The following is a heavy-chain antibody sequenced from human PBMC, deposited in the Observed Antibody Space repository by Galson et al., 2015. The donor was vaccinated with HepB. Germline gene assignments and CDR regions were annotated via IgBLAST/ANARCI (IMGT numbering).Heavy chain of an antibody. V-gene: IGHV3-33*01. D-gene: IGHD5-18*01. J-gene: IGHJ4*02. Sequence: LRLSCAASGFTFSSYGMHWVRQAPGKGLEWVAVIWYDGSNKYYADSVKGRFTIFRDNSKNTLYLQMNSLRAEDTAVYYCARDQRIQLWLDYWGQGTLVTVSS. CDR3: ARDQRIQLWLDY. CDR1: GFTFSSYG. CDR2: IWYDGSNK.